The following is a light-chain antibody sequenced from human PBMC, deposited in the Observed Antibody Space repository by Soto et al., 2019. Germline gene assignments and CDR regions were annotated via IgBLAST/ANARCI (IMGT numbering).Light chain of an antibody. CDR2: EVS. CDR1: SSDVGKYDY. CDR3: SSYAGSNNVV. J-gene: IGLJ2*01. Sequence: QSALTQPPSASGSPGQSVTISCTGTSSDVGKYDYVSWFQHHPGKAPKLIIYEVSKRPSGVPDRFSGSKSGSTASLTVSGLQTEDEADYYCSSYAGSNNVVFGGGTKLTVL. V-gene: IGLV2-8*01.